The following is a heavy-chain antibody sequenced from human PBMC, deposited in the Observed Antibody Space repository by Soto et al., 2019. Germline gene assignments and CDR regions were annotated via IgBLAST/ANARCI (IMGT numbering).Heavy chain of an antibody. CDR3: AREGYYSGSGTYSPPRYYGMDV. J-gene: IGHJ6*02. CDR1: GYTFSSYG. Sequence: QVQLVQSGAEVKRAGASVKVSCKASGYTFSSYGLSWVRQAPGQGLEWMGWISDYNGNTHYAQKFQGRVIMTTDTSTKTASKEVRSLRADDTAVYFCAREGYYSGSGTYSPPRYYGMDVWGQGTTVTVSS. CDR2: ISDYNGNT. V-gene: IGHV1-18*01. D-gene: IGHD3-10*01.